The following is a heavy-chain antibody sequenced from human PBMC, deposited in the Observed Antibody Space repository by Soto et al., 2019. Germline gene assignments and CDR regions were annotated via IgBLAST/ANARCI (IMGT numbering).Heavy chain of an antibody. CDR2: TYYRSKWYN. CDR3: ARGAGDQSGDACDI. V-gene: IGHV6-1*01. D-gene: IGHD2-21*01. Sequence: QVQLQQSGPGLVKPSQTLSLTCAISGDSVSSNSAAWNWIRQSPSRGLEWLGRTYYRSKWYNVYPLSVKCRIHINPDLYKNHFSLDVNSVPRGDTAMYFCARGAGDQSGDACDIWGQGTIVTVSS. CDR1: GDSVSSNSAA. J-gene: IGHJ3*02.